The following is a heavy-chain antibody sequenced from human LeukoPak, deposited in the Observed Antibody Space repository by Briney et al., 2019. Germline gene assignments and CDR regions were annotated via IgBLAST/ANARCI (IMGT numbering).Heavy chain of an antibody. Sequence: SETLSLTCTVSGGSISSYYWSWIRQPPGKGLEWIGYIYYSGSTNYNPSLKSRVTISVDTSKNQFSLKLSSVTAADTAVYYCPRHAKRLLWFGELFYGMDVWGQGTTVTVSS. CDR3: PRHAKRLLWFGELFYGMDV. J-gene: IGHJ6*02. D-gene: IGHD3-10*01. CDR2: IYYSGST. V-gene: IGHV4-59*08. CDR1: GGSISSYY.